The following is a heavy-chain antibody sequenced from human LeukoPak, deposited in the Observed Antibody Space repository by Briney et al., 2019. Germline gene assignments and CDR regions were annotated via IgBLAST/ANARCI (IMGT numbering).Heavy chain of an antibody. D-gene: IGHD3-22*01. CDR3: ARLFYDSSGYSTPYYFDY. V-gene: IGHV1-69*04. Sequence: SVKVSCKASGGTFSSYAISWVRQAPEQGLEWMGRIIPILGIANYAQKFQGRVTITADKSTSTAYMELSSLRSEDTAVYYCARLFYDSSGYSTPYYFDYWGQGTLVTVSS. CDR2: IIPILGIA. CDR1: GGTFSSYA. J-gene: IGHJ4*02.